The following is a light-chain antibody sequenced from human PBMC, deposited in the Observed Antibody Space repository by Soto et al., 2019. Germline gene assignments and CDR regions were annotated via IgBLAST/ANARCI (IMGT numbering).Light chain of an antibody. CDR2: DVS. Sequence: QSALTQPRSVSGSPGQSVTISCTGTSSDVCSYNYVSWYQQHPGKAPKFIIYDVSKRPSGVPDRFSGSKSGNTASLTISGLQAEDEADYYCCSYAGGSTIIFGGGTKVTVL. V-gene: IGLV2-11*01. CDR1: SSDVCSYNY. J-gene: IGLJ2*01. CDR3: CSYAGGSTII.